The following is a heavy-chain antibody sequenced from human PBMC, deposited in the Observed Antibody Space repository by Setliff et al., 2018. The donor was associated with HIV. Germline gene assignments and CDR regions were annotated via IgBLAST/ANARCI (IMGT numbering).Heavy chain of an antibody. Sequence: ASVKVSCKASGETFSSYAINWVRQAPGQGLEWMGVIIPIFATPNYAQTFQGRLTITADQSTTTAYMKLSGLTSKDTAVFFCAHMATQWDGFDIWGQGTMVTVSS. V-gene: IGHV1-69*13. CDR2: IIPIFATP. D-gene: IGHD2-8*01. CDR1: GETFSSYA. CDR3: AHMATQWDGFDI. J-gene: IGHJ3*02.